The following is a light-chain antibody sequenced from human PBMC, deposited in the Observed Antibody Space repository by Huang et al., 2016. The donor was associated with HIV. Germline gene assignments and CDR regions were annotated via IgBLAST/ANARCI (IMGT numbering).Light chain of an antibody. CDR1: QSVRTN. Sequence: EIVMTQSPATRSVSLGERATLSCTASQSVRTNLDWYQQKPGQAPRLLIYETSTRDTGIPASFSGSGSGTEFTRTISSLQSEDFAIYYCQQYNKWPISFGPGTRLEI. V-gene: IGKV3-15*01. J-gene: IGKJ5*01. CDR2: ETS. CDR3: QQYNKWPIS.